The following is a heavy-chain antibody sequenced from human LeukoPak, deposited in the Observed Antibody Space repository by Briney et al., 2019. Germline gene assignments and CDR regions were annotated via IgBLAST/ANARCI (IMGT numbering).Heavy chain of an antibody. CDR2: IWYDGSNK. CDR1: GFTFSSYG. J-gene: IGHJ4*02. D-gene: IGHD6-13*01. V-gene: IGHV3-33*01. Sequence: GGSLRLSCAASGFTFSSYGMHWVRQAPGKGLEWVAVIWYDGSNKYYADSVQGRFTISRDNSKNTLNLQMNSLRPEDTAIYYCARSRIAAVVPFYFDSWGQGALVTVSS. CDR3: ARSRIAAVVPFYFDS.